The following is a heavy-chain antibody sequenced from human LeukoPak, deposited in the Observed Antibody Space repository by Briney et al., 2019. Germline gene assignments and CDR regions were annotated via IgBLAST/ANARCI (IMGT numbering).Heavy chain of an antibody. J-gene: IGHJ4*02. CDR3: ATHRTSDRYNWHYFYF. CDR2: IVGHMHKT. D-gene: IGHD1-20*01. Sequence: GGSLKLSCAASGFTFSDSAVHWVRQAPGKGLECVSSIVGHMHKTYYTDSVEGRFTISRDESKKTLYLQMNSRRDDDTAVYFCATHRTSDRYNWHYFYFWGRGTLVSVS. V-gene: IGHV3-23*01. CDR1: GFTFSDSA.